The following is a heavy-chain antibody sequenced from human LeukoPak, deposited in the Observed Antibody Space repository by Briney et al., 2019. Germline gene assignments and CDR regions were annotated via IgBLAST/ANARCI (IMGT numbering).Heavy chain of an antibody. CDR3: ARSDYDFWSGGYYGMDV. CDR1: GGSISSGSYY. D-gene: IGHD3-3*01. J-gene: IGHJ6*02. CDR2: IYTSGST. V-gene: IGHV4-61*02. Sequence: SQTLSLTCTVSGGSISSGSYYWSWIRQPAGKGLEWIGRIYTSGSTNCNPSLKSRVTISVDTSKNRFSLKLSSVTAADTAVYYCARSDYDFWSGGYYGMDVWGQGTTVTVSS.